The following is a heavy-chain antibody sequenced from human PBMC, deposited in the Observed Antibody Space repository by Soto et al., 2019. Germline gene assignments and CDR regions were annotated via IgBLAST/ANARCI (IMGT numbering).Heavy chain of an antibody. Sequence: QVQLVQSAAEVKKPGASVKVSCKTSGYTFVSSGISWVRQAPGQGLEWMGWISPYNGNTNFAQRFQGRVTLNTDTSTDIVYMDLGSLKSDDTAVYYCARDQYVVDSSGYYDNWGQGTLITVSS. V-gene: IGHV1-18*04. CDR3: ARDQYVVDSSGYYDN. J-gene: IGHJ4*02. CDR2: ISPYNGNT. D-gene: IGHD3-22*01. CDR1: GYTFVSSG.